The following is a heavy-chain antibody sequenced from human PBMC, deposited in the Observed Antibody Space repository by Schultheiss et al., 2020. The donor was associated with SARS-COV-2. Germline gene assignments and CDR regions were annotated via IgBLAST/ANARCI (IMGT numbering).Heavy chain of an antibody. J-gene: IGHJ6*02. D-gene: IGHD2-2*01. V-gene: IGHV3-30*03. CDR1: KFTFSSYG. CDR3: ARLLPSSMRAMDV. CDR2: ITYDGSNK. Sequence: GESLKISCAASKFTFSSYGMHWVRQAPGKGLEWVAVITYDGSNKYYVDSVKGRFTISRDNSKNTLYLQMNSLTAEDTAVYYCARLLPSSMRAMDVWGRGTTVTVSS.